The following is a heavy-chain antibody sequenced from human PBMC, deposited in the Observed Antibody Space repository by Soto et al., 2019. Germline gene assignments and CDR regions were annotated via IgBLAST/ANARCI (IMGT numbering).Heavy chain of an antibody. J-gene: IGHJ4*02. V-gene: IGHV3-11*01. CDR2: ITSSSSTI. CDR1: GLSFSDYY. D-gene: IGHD3-10*02. CDR3: ATVFRSSNFNY. Sequence: QVELVESGGGLVKPGGSLRLSCAASGLSFSDYYMSWIRQAPGKGLEWIAYITSSSSTIYYADSVKGRFTISRNDAKNSLYPQLDSLRAEDTAVYYCATVFRSSNFNYWGQGTLVTVSS.